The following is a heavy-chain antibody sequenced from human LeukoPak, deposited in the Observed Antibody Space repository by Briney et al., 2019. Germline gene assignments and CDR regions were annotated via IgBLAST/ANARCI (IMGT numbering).Heavy chain of an antibody. CDR2: IYYSGTT. CDR1: GGSISTTTYY. CDR3: VTSGSFYSGGFDH. V-gene: IGHV4-39*01. D-gene: IGHD1-26*01. Sequence: SETLSLTCTVSGGSISTTTYYWGWIRQSPGMGLEWIGSIYYSGTTYYNLSLESRVAISIDTSKNQFSLNLNSVTAADTAVFYCVTSGSFYSGGFDHWSRGTLVTVSS. J-gene: IGHJ4*02.